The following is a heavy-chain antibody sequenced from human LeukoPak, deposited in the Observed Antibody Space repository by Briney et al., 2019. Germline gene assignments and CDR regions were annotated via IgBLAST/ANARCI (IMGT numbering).Heavy chain of an antibody. D-gene: IGHD2-15*01. CDR1: GFTVSSNY. V-gene: IGHV3-66*01. CDR3: ASPGVDCSGGSCY. CDR2: IYSGGAT. Sequence: GGSLRLSCAASGFTVSSNYMSWVRQAPGKGLEWVSVIYSGGATYYADSVKGRFTNSRDNSKNTLYLQMNSLRAEDTAVYYCASPGVDCSGGSCYWGQGTLVTVSA. J-gene: IGHJ4*02.